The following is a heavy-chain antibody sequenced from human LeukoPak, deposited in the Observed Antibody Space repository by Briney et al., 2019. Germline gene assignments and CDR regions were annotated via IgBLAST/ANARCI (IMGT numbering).Heavy chain of an antibody. CDR2: ISYDGSNK. CDR1: GFTFSSYA. Sequence: GGSLRLSCAASGFTFSSYAMHWVRQAPGKGLEWVAVISYDGSNKYYADSVKGRFTISRDNSKNTLYLQMNSLRAEDTAVYYCARDLPIWFAELFVPSYGMDVWGQGTTVTVSS. D-gene: IGHD3-10*01. CDR3: ARDLPIWFAELFVPSYGMDV. J-gene: IGHJ6*02. V-gene: IGHV3-30-3*01.